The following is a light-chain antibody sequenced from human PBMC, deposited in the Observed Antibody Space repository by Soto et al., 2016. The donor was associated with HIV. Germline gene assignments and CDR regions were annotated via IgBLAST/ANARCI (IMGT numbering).Light chain of an antibody. CDR1: QGISNS. CDR3: QQYYSTPPWT. J-gene: IGKJ1*01. V-gene: IGKV1-NL1*01. Sequence: DIQMTQSPSSLSASVGDRVTITCRASQGISNSLAWYQQKPGKAPKLLLYAASRLESGVPSRFSGSGSGTDYTLTISSLQPEDFATYYCQQYYSTPPWTFGQGPRWKSN. CDR2: AAS.